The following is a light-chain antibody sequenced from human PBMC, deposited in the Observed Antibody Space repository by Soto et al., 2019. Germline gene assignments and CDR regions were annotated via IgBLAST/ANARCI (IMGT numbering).Light chain of an antibody. Sequence: QSALTQPAPVSGSPGQSITISCTGTSSDVGGYNHVSWYQQHPGKAPKLLIYEVRNRPSGVSNRLSGSKSGNTASLTISGLQADDEADYYCCSYTSSSIRVFGGGTK. J-gene: IGLJ3*02. CDR2: EVR. CDR1: SSDVGGYNH. V-gene: IGLV2-14*01. CDR3: CSYTSSSIRV.